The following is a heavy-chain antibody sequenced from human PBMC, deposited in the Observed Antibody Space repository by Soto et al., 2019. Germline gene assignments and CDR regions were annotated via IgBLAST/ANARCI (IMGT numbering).Heavy chain of an antibody. CDR1: GVTFSSYA. CDR3: ERVAAIPQKWFNP. Sequence: GASVKVSCKASGVTFSSYAISWVRQAPGQGLEWMGGIIPIFGTANYAQKFQGRVTITADESTSTAYMELSSLRSEDMAVYYCERVAAIPQKWFNPWGPGTLVTVSS. CDR2: IIPIFGTA. V-gene: IGHV1-69*13. D-gene: IGHD2-15*01. J-gene: IGHJ5*02.